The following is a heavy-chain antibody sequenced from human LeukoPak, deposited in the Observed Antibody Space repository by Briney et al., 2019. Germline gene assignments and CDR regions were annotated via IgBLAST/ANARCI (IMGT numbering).Heavy chain of an antibody. CDR2: ISGSGGST. V-gene: IGHV3-23*01. Sequence: AGGSLRLSCAASGFTFSSYAMSWVRQAPGKGLEWVSAISGSGGSTYYADSVKGRFTISRDNSKNTLYLQMNSLRAEDTAVYYCAKDTRYFDWFPHDAFDIWGQGTMVTVSS. CDR1: GFTFSSYA. J-gene: IGHJ3*02. D-gene: IGHD3-9*01. CDR3: AKDTRYFDWFPHDAFDI.